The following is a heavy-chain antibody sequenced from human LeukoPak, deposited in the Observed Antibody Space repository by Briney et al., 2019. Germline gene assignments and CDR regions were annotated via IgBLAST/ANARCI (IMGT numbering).Heavy chain of an antibody. CDR3: ARTYNPDY. CDR2: IRYDGNNK. V-gene: IGHV3-30*02. D-gene: IGHD1-14*01. J-gene: IGHJ4*02. CDR1: GFTFSSTG. Sequence: GGSLRLSCTASGFTFSSTGMHWVRQAPGKGLEWVSYIRYDGNNKYYGDSVKSRLTVSRDNSKNTLYLQMNSLRVEDTAVYYCARTYNPDYWGQGTLVTVSS.